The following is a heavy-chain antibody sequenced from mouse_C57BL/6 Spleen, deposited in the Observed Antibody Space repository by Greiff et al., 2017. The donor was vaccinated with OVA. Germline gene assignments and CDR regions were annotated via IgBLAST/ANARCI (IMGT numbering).Heavy chain of an antibody. CDR2: IRSKSNNYAT. CDR3: VRQGNYWYFDV. J-gene: IGHJ1*03. D-gene: IGHD2-1*01. V-gene: IGHV10-1*01. CDR1: GFSFNTYA. Sequence: EVKLMQSGGGLVQPKGSLKLSCAASGFSFNTYAMNWVRQAPGKGLEWVARIRSKSNNYATYYADSVKDRFTISRDDSESMLYLQMNNLKTEDTAMYDCVRQGNYWYFDVWGTGTTVTVSS.